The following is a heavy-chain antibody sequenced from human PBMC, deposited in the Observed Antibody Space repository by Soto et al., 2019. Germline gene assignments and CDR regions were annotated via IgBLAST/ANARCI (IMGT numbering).Heavy chain of an antibody. CDR1: GGTFSSYA. CDR3: GVAVAEFGWFDP. J-gene: IGHJ5*02. V-gene: IGHV1-69*12. CDR2: IIPIFGTA. D-gene: IGHD6-19*01. Sequence: QVQLVQSGAEVKKPGSSVKVSCKASGGTFSSYAISWVRQAPGQGLEWMGGIIPIFGTANYAQKFQGRVTIXAXASTSTAYMELSSLRSEDTAVYYGGVAVAEFGWFDPWGQGTLVTVSS.